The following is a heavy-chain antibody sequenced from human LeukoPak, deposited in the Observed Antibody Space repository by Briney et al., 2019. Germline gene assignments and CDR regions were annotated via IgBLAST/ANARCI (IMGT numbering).Heavy chain of an antibody. D-gene: IGHD3-10*01. CDR1: GYSISSGNY. J-gene: IGHJ4*02. CDR3: ARVGPGALDY. CDR2: IYHSGST. V-gene: IGHV4-38-2*02. Sequence: SETLSLTCTVSGYSISSGNYWDWIRQPPGKGLEWIGEIYHSGSTNYNPSLKSRVTISVDKSKNQFSLKLSSVTAADTAVYYCARVGPGALDYWGQGTLVTVSS.